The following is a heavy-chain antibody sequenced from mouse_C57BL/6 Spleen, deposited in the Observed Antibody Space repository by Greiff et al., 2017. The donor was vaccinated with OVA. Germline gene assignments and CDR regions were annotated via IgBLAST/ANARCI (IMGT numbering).Heavy chain of an antibody. CDR3: ASSDYYGSSAWFAY. CDR2: INPNYGTT. Sequence: EVKLLESGPELVKPGASVKISCKASGYSFTDYNMNWVKQSNGKSLEWIGVINPNYGTTSSNQKFKGKATLTVDQSSSTTYMHLNSLTSEDSAVYYCASSDYYGSSAWFAYWGQGTLVTVSA. V-gene: IGHV1-39*01. D-gene: IGHD1-1*01. CDR1: GYSFTDYN. J-gene: IGHJ3*01.